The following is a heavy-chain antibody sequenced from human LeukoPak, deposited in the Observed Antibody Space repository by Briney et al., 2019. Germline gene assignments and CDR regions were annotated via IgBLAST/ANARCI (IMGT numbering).Heavy chain of an antibody. V-gene: IGHV3-23*01. CDR3: AKGPQVGSGYHPDY. CDR2: ISGSAT. J-gene: IGHJ4*02. Sequence: PGGSLRLSCAASGFTISSYAMTWVRQVPGKGLEWVSLISGSATCYADSVKGRFTISRDNSKNTLYLEMKSLRVEDTALFYCAKGPQVGSGYHPDYWGQGTLVTVSS. CDR1: GFTISSYA. D-gene: IGHD3-22*01.